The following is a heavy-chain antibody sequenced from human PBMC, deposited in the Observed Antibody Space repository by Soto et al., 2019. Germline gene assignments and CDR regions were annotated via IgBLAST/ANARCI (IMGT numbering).Heavy chain of an antibody. V-gene: IGHV4-39*01. CDR3: ARQYSSSWYSGLYYYGMDV. J-gene: IGHJ6*02. CDR2: IYYSGST. D-gene: IGHD6-13*01. CDR1: GGSISSSSYY. Sequence: QLQLQESGPGLVKPSETLSLTCTVSGGSISSSSYYWGWIRQPPGKGLEWIGSIYYSGSTYYNPSLKSRVTISVDTSKNQFSLKLSSVTAADTAVYYCARQYSSSWYSGLYYYGMDVWGQGTTVTVSS.